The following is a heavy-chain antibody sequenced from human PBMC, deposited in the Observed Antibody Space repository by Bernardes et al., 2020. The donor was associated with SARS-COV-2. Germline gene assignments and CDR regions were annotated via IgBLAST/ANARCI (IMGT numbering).Heavy chain of an antibody. Sequence: SETLSLTCTVYGGSFSGYYWSWIRQLPGKGLEWIGEINHSGNTNYSPSLKSRVTISVDASKNQFSLNLRSGTAADTAVYYCARDGCSSSSCHNFDYWGQGTLVTVSS. CDR3: ARDGCSSSSCHNFDY. D-gene: IGHD2-15*01. CDR2: INHSGNT. V-gene: IGHV4-34*01. CDR1: GGSFSGYY. J-gene: IGHJ4*02.